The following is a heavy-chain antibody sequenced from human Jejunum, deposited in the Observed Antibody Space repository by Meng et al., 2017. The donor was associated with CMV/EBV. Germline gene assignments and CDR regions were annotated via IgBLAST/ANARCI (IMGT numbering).Heavy chain of an antibody. V-gene: IGHV3-7*01. CDR3: ARKRNSNWFDS. Sequence: WAASGFTFSNYWMTWVRQAPGKGLEWVANIKEDGSEKYFVDSVNGRFTISRDNAQNSLYLQMNSLRVADTAVYYCARKRNSNWFDSWGQGTLVTVSS. J-gene: IGHJ5*01. CDR1: GFTFSNYW. CDR2: IKEDGSEK. D-gene: IGHD4-11*01.